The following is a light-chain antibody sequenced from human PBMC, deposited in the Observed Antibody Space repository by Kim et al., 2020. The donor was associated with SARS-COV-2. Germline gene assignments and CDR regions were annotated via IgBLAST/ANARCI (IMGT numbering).Light chain of an antibody. Sequence: ASVGDRVTINCRASQGISNYLAWYQQKPGKVPKLLIYAASTLQSGVPSRFSGSGSGTDFTLTINSLQPEDVATYFCQKSNSAPSTFGGGTKVDIK. CDR3: QKSNSAPST. CDR2: AAS. J-gene: IGKJ4*01. V-gene: IGKV1-27*01. CDR1: QGISNY.